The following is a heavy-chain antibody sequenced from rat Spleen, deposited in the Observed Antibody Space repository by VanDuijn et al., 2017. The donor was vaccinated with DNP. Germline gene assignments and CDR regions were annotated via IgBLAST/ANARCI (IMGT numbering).Heavy chain of an antibody. D-gene: IGHD4-3*01. J-gene: IGHJ4*01. CDR1: GFSLTRDG. CDR2: MSSGGST. Sequence: QVQLQESGPGLVQPSQTLSLTCTVSGFSLTRDGVTWVRQPPGRGLEWLAAMSSGGSTYYNSTLKSRLSISRDTSKSQVFLKMNSLQIEDTAIYFCTRDPLYNSGALDAWGQGISVTVSS. V-gene: IGHV2S12*01. CDR3: TRDPLYNSGALDA.